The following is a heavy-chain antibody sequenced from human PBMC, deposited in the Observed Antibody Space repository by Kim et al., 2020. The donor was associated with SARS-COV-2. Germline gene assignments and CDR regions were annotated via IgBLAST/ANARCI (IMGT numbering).Heavy chain of an antibody. CDR2: IYSSGST. J-gene: IGHJ4*02. Sequence: SETLSLTCTVSGGSISRSNNYWVWIRQPPGKGLEWIGSIYSSGSTYYTPSLKSRVTISADTSKKRFSLNVSAVTAADTAVYYCASFGSGENPDYWGQGTLVTVSS. CDR3: ASFGSGENPDY. V-gene: IGHV4-39*07. CDR1: GGSISRSNNY. D-gene: IGHD3-3*01.